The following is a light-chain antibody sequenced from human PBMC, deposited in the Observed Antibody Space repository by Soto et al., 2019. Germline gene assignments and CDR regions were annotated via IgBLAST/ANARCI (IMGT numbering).Light chain of an antibody. CDR1: SSDVGGYNY. J-gene: IGLJ1*01. CDR3: CSYAGTYTSFV. CDR2: EVS. Sequence: QSVLAQPASVSVSPGQSITISCTGTSSDVGGYNYVSWYQQHPGKAPKLMIYEVSKRPSGVPDRFSGSKSGNTASLTISGLQAEDEADYYCCSYAGTYTSFVFGTGTKVTVL. V-gene: IGLV2-11*01.